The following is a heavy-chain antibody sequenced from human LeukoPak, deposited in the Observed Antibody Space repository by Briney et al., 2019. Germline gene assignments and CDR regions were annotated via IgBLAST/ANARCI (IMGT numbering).Heavy chain of an antibody. V-gene: IGHV4-38-2*02. J-gene: IGHJ6*03. CDR3: ARKEYYDFWSGYMDV. Sequence: SETLSLTCTVSGYSISSGYYWGWIRQPPGKGLEWIGSIYHSGSTYYNPSLKSRVTISVDTSKNQFSLKLSSVTAADTAVYYCARKEYYDFWSGYMDVWGKGTTVTVSS. D-gene: IGHD3-3*01. CDR1: GYSISSGYY. CDR2: IYHSGST.